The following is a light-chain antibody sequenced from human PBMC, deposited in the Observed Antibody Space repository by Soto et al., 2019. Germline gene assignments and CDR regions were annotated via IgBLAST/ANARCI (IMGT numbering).Light chain of an antibody. CDR2: EVI. V-gene: IGLV2-8*01. CDR3: SSHAGSNLVV. Sequence: QSVLTQPPSPSGSPGQSATISSTGTSSNVVGYNYVSWYQQHPGKAPKLMIYEVIKRPSGVPDRFSGSKSGNTASLTVSGLQAEDEADYYCSSHAGSNLVVFGGGTKLTVL. J-gene: IGLJ2*01. CDR1: SSNVVGYNY.